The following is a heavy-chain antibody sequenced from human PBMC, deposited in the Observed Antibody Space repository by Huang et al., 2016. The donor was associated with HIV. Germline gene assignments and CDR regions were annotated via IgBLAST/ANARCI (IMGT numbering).Heavy chain of an antibody. CDR3: ARVSGYSYALFDY. D-gene: IGHD5-18*01. V-gene: IGHV4-30-2*01. J-gene: IGHJ4*02. Sequence: QLQLQESGSGLVKPSQTLSLTCAVSGASLSSGGYSWSWIRQPPGKGLEWMGYIYHSGSTYYNPSLKSRVSISVDMSKNQVSLKLSSVTAADTAVYYCARVSGYSYALFDYWGQGTLVTVSS. CDR1: GASLSSGGYS. CDR2: IYHSGST.